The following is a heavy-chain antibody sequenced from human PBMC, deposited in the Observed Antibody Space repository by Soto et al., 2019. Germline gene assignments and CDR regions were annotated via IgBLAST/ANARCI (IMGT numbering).Heavy chain of an antibody. J-gene: IGHJ4*02. CDR3: PTNYSSLSTHFDS. CDR1: RGILNYNT. Sequence: QVQLVQSGAEVKKSGSSVKVSCTASRGILNYNTLSWVRQAPGQGLEWLGRVIPMVEMSSYAQKFQGRVTLIAYRTTCTVYMVLTNLRSEDTAVYFCPTNYSSLSTHFDSWGQGTLATVS. V-gene: IGHV1-69*02. D-gene: IGHD3-10*01. CDR2: VIPMVEMS.